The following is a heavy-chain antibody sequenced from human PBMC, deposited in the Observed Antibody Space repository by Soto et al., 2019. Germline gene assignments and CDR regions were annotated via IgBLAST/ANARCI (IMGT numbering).Heavy chain of an antibody. D-gene: IGHD5-12*01. CDR3: AKGRTRGYSGYDSIYGMDV. V-gene: IGHV3-30*18. CDR2: ISYDGSNK. Sequence: GGSLRLSCAASGFTFSSYGMHWVRQAPGKGLEWVAVISYDGSNKYYADSVKGRFTISRDNSKNTLYLQMNSLRAEDTAVYYCAKGRTRGYSGYDSIYGMDVWGQGTTVTVSS. CDR1: GFTFSSYG. J-gene: IGHJ6*02.